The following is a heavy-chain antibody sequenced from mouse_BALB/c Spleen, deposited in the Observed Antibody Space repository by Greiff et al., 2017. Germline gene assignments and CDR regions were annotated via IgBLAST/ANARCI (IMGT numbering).Heavy chain of an antibody. CDR3: TATMITTREDY. CDR1: GYTFTSYY. Sequence: QVQLQQSGPELVKPGASVRISCKASGYTFTSYYIHWVKQRPGQGLEWIGWIYPGNVNTKYNEKFKGKATLTADKSSSTAYMQLSSLTSEDSAVYYCTATMITTREDYWGQGTTLTVSS. V-gene: IGHV1S56*01. CDR2: IYPGNVNT. J-gene: IGHJ2*01. D-gene: IGHD2-4*01.